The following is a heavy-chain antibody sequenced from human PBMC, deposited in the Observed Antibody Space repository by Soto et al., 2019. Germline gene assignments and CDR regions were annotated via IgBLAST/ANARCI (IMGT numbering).Heavy chain of an antibody. CDR1: GFTFSSYG. Sequence: QVQLVESGGGVVQPGTSLRLSCAASGFTFSSYGMHWVRQAPGKGLEWVAVISYDGSNKYFADSVKGRFTISRDNSKNTLYLQMISLRAEDTAVYHCAKDYSSGYFHYWGQGTLVTVSS. CDR3: AKDYSSGYFHY. V-gene: IGHV3-30*18. D-gene: IGHD2-15*01. J-gene: IGHJ4*02. CDR2: ISYDGSNK.